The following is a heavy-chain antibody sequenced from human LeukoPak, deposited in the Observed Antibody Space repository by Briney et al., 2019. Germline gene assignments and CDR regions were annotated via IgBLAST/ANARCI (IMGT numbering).Heavy chain of an antibody. CDR2: ISSSGSTI. V-gene: IGHV3-48*03. CDR3: ARGGELTSNLNWFDP. J-gene: IGHJ5*02. Sequence: QAGGSLRLSCAASGFTFSRYEMNWVRQAPGKGLEWVSYISSSGSTIYYADSVKGRFTISRDNAKNSLYLQMNSLRAEDTAVYYCARGGELTSNLNWFDPWGQGTLVTVSS. CDR1: GFTFSRYE. D-gene: IGHD1-26*01.